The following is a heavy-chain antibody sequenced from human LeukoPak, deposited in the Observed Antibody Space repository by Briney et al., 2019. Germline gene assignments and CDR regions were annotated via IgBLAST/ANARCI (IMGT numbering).Heavy chain of an antibody. CDR3: AKDGYSSIPGFHFEY. CDR2: ISYDGSNK. D-gene: IGHD6-19*01. V-gene: IGHV3-30*18. J-gene: IGHJ4*02. CDR1: GFTFSSYG. Sequence: PGRSLRLSCAASGFTFSSYGMHWVRQAPGKGLEWVAVISYDGSNKYYADSVKGRFTISRDNSKKTLYLHLNSLRVEDAAVYYCAKDGYSSIPGFHFEYWGQGTSVTVSS.